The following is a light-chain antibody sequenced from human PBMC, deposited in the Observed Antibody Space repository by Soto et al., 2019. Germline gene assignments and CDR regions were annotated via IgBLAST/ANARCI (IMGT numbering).Light chain of an antibody. CDR1: SSDVGSYNL. J-gene: IGLJ1*01. CDR2: EGS. Sequence: QSVLTQPASVSGSPGQSITISCTGTSSDVGSYNLVSWYQQHPGKAPKVMIYEGSKRPSGVSNRFSGSKSDSTDSLTISGLQAEDEADDFCCSYARSSTYVFGTGTKVTVL. CDR3: CSYARSSTYV. V-gene: IGLV2-23*01.